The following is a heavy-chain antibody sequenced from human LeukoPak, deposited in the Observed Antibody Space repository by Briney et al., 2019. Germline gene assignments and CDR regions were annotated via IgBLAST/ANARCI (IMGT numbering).Heavy chain of an antibody. Sequence: SETLSLTRAVYGGSFSGYYWSWIRQPPGKGLEWIGEINHSGSTNYNPSLKSRVTISVDTSKNQFSLKLSSVTAADTALYYCARRTRSSYYDTVYWGQGTLVTVSS. V-gene: IGHV4-34*01. J-gene: IGHJ4*02. CDR1: GGSFSGYY. D-gene: IGHD3-22*01. CDR2: INHSGST. CDR3: ARRTRSSYYDTVY.